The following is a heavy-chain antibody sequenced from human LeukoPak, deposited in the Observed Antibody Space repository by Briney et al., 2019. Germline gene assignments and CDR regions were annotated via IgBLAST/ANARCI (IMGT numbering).Heavy chain of an antibody. J-gene: IGHJ4*02. Sequence: GGSLRLSCAASGFTFSSYTMSWVRQAPGKGLEWVXTITTSDGNTYYADSVKGRFTVSRDNSKNTLFLQMNSLRAEDTAVYYCAGRVTGYSSGYVYWGQGTLVTVSS. CDR1: GFTFSSYT. V-gene: IGHV3-23*01. CDR2: ITTSDGNT. D-gene: IGHD5-18*01. CDR3: AGRVTGYSSGYVY.